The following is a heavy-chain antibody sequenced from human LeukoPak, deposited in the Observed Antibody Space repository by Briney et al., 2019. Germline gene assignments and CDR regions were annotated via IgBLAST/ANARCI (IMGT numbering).Heavy chain of an antibody. Sequence: PGRSLRLSCEASGFTFSNFGMHWVRQAPGKGLEWVAVIWYHGSDKFYADSVKGRFTISRDTSKNTLYLQMNSLRAEDTAVYYCARSHTRDILTGYYTPWYYFDYWGQGTLVTVSS. J-gene: IGHJ4*02. CDR2: IWYHGSDK. CDR3: ARSHTRDILTGYYTPWYYFDY. CDR1: GFTFSNFG. D-gene: IGHD3-9*01. V-gene: IGHV3-33*08.